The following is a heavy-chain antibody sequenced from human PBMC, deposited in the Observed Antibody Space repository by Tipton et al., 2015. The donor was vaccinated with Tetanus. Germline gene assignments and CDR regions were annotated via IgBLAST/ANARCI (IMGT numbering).Heavy chain of an antibody. D-gene: IGHD2-2*01. J-gene: IGHJ4*02. CDR2: VHPRGST. CDR3: ARAGFEGSSSSGYFEH. CDR1: GGSFSGSY. V-gene: IGHV4-34*01. Sequence: TLSLTCAVYGGSFSGSYWSWVRQPPGKGLEWIGEVHPRGSTNYNPSLKSRVTISLDTSKTHFYLNLSSVTAADTAVYYCARAGFEGSSSSGYFEHWSLGVLVTVSS.